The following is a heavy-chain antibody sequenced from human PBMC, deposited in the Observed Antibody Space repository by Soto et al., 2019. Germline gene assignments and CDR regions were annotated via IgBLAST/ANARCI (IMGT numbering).Heavy chain of an antibody. D-gene: IGHD2-2*01. CDR3: ARVVPGAEAWFGP. J-gene: IGHJ5*02. CDR2: ISLYSDGT. CDR1: GYTFSNYG. V-gene: IGHV1-18*01. Sequence: QVQLVQSGGDVKRPGASVKVSCKTSGYTFSNYGITWVRQAPGQPLEWLGWISLYSDGTNYAQKFQDRVSMTTDTSTTTAYMELRSLRSDDTAVYYCARVVPGAEAWFGPWGQGTLVTVSS.